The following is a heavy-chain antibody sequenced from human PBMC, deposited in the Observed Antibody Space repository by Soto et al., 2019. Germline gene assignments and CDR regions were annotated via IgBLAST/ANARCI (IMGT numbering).Heavy chain of an antibody. D-gene: IGHD1-1*01. CDR2: ISAHNGNT. J-gene: IGHJ4*02. V-gene: IGHV1-18*01. Sequence: QVHLVQSGAEAKKPGASVKVSCKGSGYTFTSYGITWVRQAPGQGLEWMGWISAHNGNTDYAQRLQGRVTVTRDTSTSTACMELRSLRSDDTAVYYCARGRYGDYWGQGALVTVSS. CDR3: ARGRYGDY. CDR1: GYTFTSYG.